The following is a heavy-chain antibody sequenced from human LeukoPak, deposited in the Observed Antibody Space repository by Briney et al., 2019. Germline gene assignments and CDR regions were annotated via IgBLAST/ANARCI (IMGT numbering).Heavy chain of an antibody. Sequence: GGSLRLSCTASGSSFSGHWMHWARQLPGKGLVWVSRISPTGSTTSYADSVKGRFTVSRDNAKNTLYLQVNNLRAEDTAVYYCARGPNSNWSGLDFWGQGTLLTVSS. J-gene: IGHJ4*02. V-gene: IGHV3-74*01. CDR1: GSSFSGHW. D-gene: IGHD6-6*01. CDR2: ISPTGSTT. CDR3: ARGPNSNWSGLDF.